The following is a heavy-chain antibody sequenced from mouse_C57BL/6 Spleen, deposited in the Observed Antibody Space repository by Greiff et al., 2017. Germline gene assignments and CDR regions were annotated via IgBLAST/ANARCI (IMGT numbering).Heavy chain of an antibody. Sequence: VQLQQSGPELVKPGASVKISCKASGYTFTDYYMNWVKQSHGKSLEWIGDINPNNGGTSYNQKFKGKATLTVDKSSSTAYMELRSLTSEDSAVYYCARGGDSWYWGQGTTLTVSS. CDR1: GYTFTDYY. CDR2: INPNNGGT. D-gene: IGHD1-2*01. CDR3: ARGGDSWY. V-gene: IGHV1-26*01. J-gene: IGHJ2*01.